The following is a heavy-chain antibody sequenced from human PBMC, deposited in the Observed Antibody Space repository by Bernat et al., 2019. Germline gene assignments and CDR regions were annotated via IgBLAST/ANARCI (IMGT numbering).Heavy chain of an antibody. V-gene: IGHV3-21*01. CDR1: GFTFSSYS. J-gene: IGHJ4*02. CDR3: ARISAAGTDY. Sequence: EVQLVESGGGLVKPGGSLRLSCAASGFTFSSYSMNWVRQAPGKGLEWDSSISSSSSYIYYADSVKGRFTISRDNAKNSLYLQMNSLRAEDTAVYYCARISAAGTDYWGQGTLVTVSS. D-gene: IGHD6-13*01. CDR2: ISSSSSYI.